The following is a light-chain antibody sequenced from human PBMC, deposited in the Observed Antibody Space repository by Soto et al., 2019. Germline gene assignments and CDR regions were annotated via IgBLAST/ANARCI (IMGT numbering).Light chain of an antibody. V-gene: IGKV1-5*01. Sequence: DIQMTQSPSTLSASVGDRVTITCRASQSISSWLAWYQQKPEKAPKLLIYDVSSLESGVPSRFSGSGSGTDFTLTISRLEPEDFAVYYCQQYGSSPLTFGGGTKVDIK. J-gene: IGKJ4*01. CDR3: QQYGSSPLT. CDR2: DVS. CDR1: QSISSW.